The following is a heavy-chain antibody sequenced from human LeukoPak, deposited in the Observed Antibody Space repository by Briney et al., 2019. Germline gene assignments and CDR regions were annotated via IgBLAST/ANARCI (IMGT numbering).Heavy chain of an antibody. CDR2: IKQDGSEK. D-gene: IGHD2-2*01. CDR3: ARVPAAMYSYFDY. J-gene: IGHJ4*02. V-gene: IGHV3-7*01. Sequence: GGSLRLSCAASGFTFSSYWMSWVRQAPGKGLEWVANIKQDGSEKYYVDSVKGRFTISRDNAKNSLYLQMNSLRAEDTAVYYCARVPAAMYSYFDYWGQGTLVTVSS. CDR1: GFTFSSYW.